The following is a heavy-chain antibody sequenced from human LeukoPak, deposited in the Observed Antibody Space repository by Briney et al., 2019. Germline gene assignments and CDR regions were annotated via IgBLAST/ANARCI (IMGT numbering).Heavy chain of an antibody. CDR2: IYHNGNT. CDR1: GYSISSGYY. J-gene: IGHJ5*02. Sequence: PSETLSLTCAVSGYSISSGYYWGWIRQPPRKGLEWIGSIYHNGNTYYNPSLKSPVTISVDTSKNEFSLKLSSVTAADTAVYYCARAYHSSWYLNWFDPWGQGTLVTVSS. CDR3: ARAYHSSWYLNWFDP. D-gene: IGHD6-13*01. V-gene: IGHV4-38-2*01.